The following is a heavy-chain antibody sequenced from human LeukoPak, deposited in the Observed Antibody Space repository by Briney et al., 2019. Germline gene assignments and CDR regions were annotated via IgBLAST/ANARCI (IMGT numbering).Heavy chain of an antibody. Sequence: GASVKVSCKASGYTFTSYAMHWVRQAPGQRLEWMGWINAGNGNTKYSQKFQGRVTIIRDTSASTAYMELSSLRSEDTAVYYCARDPLGIAAAGTPFDYWGQGTLVTVSS. CDR3: ARDPLGIAAAGTPFDY. CDR1: GYTFTSYA. J-gene: IGHJ4*02. V-gene: IGHV1-3*01. CDR2: INAGNGNT. D-gene: IGHD6-13*01.